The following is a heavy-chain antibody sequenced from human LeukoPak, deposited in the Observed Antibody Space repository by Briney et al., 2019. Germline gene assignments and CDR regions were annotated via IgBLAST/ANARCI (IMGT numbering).Heavy chain of an antibody. CDR2: IKQDGSEK. D-gene: IGHD4-17*01. J-gene: IGHJ4*02. V-gene: IGHV3-7*01. CDR3: ARQEDHDYGDYYFDY. Sequence: GGSLRLSCAASGFTFSNYWMSWVRQAPGKGLEWVGNIKQDGSEKYYVDSVKGRFTISRDNARNSLYLQMNSLRAEDTAVYYCARQEDHDYGDYYFDYWGQGILVTVSS. CDR1: GFTFSNYW.